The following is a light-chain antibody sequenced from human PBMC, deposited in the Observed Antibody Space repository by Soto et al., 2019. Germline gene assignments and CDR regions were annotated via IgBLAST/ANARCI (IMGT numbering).Light chain of an antibody. V-gene: IGLV2-14*03. J-gene: IGLJ2*01. Sequence: QSALTQPASVSGSPGQSITISCTGTSSDVGGYNYVSWYQQHPGRAPQLMIYDVSHRPSGVSNRFSGSRSGNTGSLTISGLQAEDEADYYCSSYATSTTVLFGGGTKLTVL. CDR2: DVS. CDR1: SSDVGGYNY. CDR3: SSYATSTTVL.